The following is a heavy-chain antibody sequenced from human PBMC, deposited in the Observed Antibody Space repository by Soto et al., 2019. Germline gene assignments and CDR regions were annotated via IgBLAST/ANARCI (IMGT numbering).Heavy chain of an antibody. D-gene: IGHD3-22*01. CDR1: GYTFTSYC. CDR2: ISAYNGNT. Sequence: APVEGSCKASGYTFTSYCISWGRQAPGQGVEWMGWISAYNGNTNYAQKLQGRVTMTTDTSTSTAYMELRSLRSDDTAVYYCARDSPDVTDYYDSSGYRGAFDIWGQGTMVTVSS. CDR3: ARDSPDVTDYYDSSGYRGAFDI. J-gene: IGHJ3*02. V-gene: IGHV1-18*01.